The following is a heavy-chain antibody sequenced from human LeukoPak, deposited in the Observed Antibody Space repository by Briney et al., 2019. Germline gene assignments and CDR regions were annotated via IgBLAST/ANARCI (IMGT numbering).Heavy chain of an antibody. Sequence: GGSLRLSCAASGFTFSNYAMHWVRQAPGKGLEWVAAISYDGSIKYYVDSVKGRFTISRDNSKNTLYLQMNSLRAEDTAVYYCATDYSNPQDYWGQGTLVTVSS. CDR3: ATDYSNPQDY. CDR1: GFTFSNYA. V-gene: IGHV3-30*07. CDR2: ISYDGSIK. D-gene: IGHD4-11*01. J-gene: IGHJ4*02.